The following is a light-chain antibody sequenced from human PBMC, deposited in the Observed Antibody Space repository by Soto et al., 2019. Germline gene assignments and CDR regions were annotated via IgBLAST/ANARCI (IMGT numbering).Light chain of an antibody. J-gene: IGKJ2*01. CDR3: MQGALWPYT. Sequence: VMPPSPVSLPVTLGQPASISCRSSQSLVSSDENTFLSWYHQRPGQSPRRLIYKVSNRDSGVPDRFSGSGSGTDFTLKISRVEAEDLGVYYCMQGALWPYTFGQGTKLEIK. V-gene: IGKV2-30*01. CDR2: KVS. CDR1: QSLVSSDENTF.